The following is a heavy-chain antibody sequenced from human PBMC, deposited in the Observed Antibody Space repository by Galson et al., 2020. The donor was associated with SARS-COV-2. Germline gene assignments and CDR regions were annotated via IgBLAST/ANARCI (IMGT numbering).Heavy chain of an antibody. CDR3: ARIVVEQQVVHDYYYGMDV. V-gene: IGHV2-70*01. Sequence: SGPTLVKPTQTLTLTCTFSGFSLSTSGMCVSWIRQPPGKALEWLALIDWDVDKYYSTSLKTRLTISKDTSKNQVVLTMTNMDPVDTATYYCARIVVEQQVVHDYYYGMDVWGQGTTVTVSS. CDR1: GFSLSTSGMC. D-gene: IGHD6-13*01. CDR2: IDWDVDK. J-gene: IGHJ6*02.